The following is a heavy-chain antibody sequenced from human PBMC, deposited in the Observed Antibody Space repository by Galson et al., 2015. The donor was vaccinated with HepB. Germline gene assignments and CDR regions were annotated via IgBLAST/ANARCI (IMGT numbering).Heavy chain of an antibody. Sequence: LSLTCTVSGGSISSYYWSWIRQPPGKGLEWIGYIYYSGSTNYNPPLKSRVTISVDTSKNQFSLKLSSVTAADTAVYYCASSLPAWAFDIWGQGTMVTVSS. CDR1: GGSISSYY. CDR2: IYYSGST. CDR3: ASSLPAWAFDI. J-gene: IGHJ3*02. V-gene: IGHV4-59*08.